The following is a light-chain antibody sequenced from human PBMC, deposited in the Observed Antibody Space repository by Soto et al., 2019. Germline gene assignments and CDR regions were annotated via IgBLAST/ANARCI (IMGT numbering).Light chain of an antibody. J-gene: IGLJ3*02. Sequence: QSALTQPASVSGSPGQSITISYTGTSSDVGGYNHVSWYQQHPNKAPKLMIYEVINRPSGVSNRFSGSKSANTASLTISGLQSEDEADYYCCSYTSSNTWVFGGGTKLTVL. V-gene: IGLV2-14*01. CDR3: CSYTSSNTWV. CDR1: SSDVGGYNH. CDR2: EVI.